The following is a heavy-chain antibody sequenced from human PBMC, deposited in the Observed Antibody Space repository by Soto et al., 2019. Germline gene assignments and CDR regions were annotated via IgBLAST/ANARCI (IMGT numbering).Heavy chain of an antibody. D-gene: IGHD2-2*01. CDR2: IFYSGST. CDR1: GGSISSGAYY. Sequence: PSETLSLTCTVSGGSISSGAYYWSWIRQHPGEGLEWIGNIFYSGSTNYNPSLQSRVSISVDTSKQQFSLKVNSVSAADSAVYFCARLHVGYAFMGFHYWGQGTLVTVSS. J-gene: IGHJ4*02. V-gene: IGHV4-31*03. CDR3: ARLHVGYAFMGFHY.